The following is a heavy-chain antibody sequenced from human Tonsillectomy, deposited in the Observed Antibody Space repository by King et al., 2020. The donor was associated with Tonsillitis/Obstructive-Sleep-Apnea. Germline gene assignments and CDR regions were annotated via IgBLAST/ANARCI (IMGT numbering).Heavy chain of an antibody. J-gene: IGHJ4*02. CDR3: ATLSTTVTIDY. CDR1: GFTFSSYE. CDR2: ISSSGSTI. Sequence: VQLVESGGGLVQPGGSLRLSCAASGFTFSSYEMNWVRQAPGKGLEWGSYISSSGSTIYYADSVKGRFTISRDNAKNSLYLQMNSLRAEDTAVYYCATLSTTVTIDYWGQGTLVTVSS. V-gene: IGHV3-48*03. D-gene: IGHD4-17*01.